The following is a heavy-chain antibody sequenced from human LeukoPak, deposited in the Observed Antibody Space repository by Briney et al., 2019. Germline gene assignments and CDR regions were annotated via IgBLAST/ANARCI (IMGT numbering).Heavy chain of an antibody. J-gene: IGHJ4*02. Sequence: ASVKVSCNASGETFTSYAMNWVRQAPGQGLEWMVWINTNTGNPTYAQGFTGRFVFSLDTSVSTAYLQISSLKAEDTAVYYCARGQGGSYYDYWGQGTLVTVSS. V-gene: IGHV7-4-1*02. D-gene: IGHD2-15*01. CDR2: INTNTGNP. CDR3: ARGQGGSYYDY. CDR1: GETFTSYA.